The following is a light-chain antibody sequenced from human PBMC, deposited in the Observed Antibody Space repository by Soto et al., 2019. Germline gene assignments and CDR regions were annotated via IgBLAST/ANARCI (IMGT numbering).Light chain of an antibody. CDR2: DVS. CDR1: SSDVGGYNY. J-gene: IGLJ1*01. V-gene: IGLV2-14*01. Sequence: LTQPASVSGSPGQSITISCTGTSSDVGGYNYVSWYQQHPGKAPELMIYDVSNRPSGVSNRFSGSKSGNTASLTISGLQAEDEADYYCSSYTSSSTYVFGTGTKVTVL. CDR3: SSYTSSSTYV.